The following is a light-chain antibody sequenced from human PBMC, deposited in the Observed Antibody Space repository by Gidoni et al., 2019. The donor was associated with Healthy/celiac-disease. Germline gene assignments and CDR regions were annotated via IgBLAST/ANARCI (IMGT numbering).Light chain of an antibody. CDR2: LGS. CDR3: MQALQTQYT. V-gene: IGKV2-28*01. CDR1: QGLLHSNGYNY. Sequence: DHVFTLSPLSLPVTPGAPASISCRSRQGLLHSNGYNYLYWYMQKPGQSPQLRIYLGSNRSAGVPERLSGRGSGTDFTLKISRVEAEDVGVYNCMQALQTQYTFGQGTKLEIK. J-gene: IGKJ2*01.